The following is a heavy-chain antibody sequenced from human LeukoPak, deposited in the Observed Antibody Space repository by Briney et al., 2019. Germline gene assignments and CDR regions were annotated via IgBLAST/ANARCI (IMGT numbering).Heavy chain of an antibody. V-gene: IGHV3-33*01. CDR2: IWYDGSNK. Sequence: GSLRLSCAASGFTFSSYGMHWVRQAPGQGLEWVAVIWYDGSNKYYADSVKGRFTISRDNSKNTLYLQMNSLRAEDTAVYYCARSYYYDSSHTVDYWGQGTLVTVSS. J-gene: IGHJ4*02. CDR3: ARSYYYDSSHTVDY. D-gene: IGHD3-22*01. CDR1: GFTFSSYG.